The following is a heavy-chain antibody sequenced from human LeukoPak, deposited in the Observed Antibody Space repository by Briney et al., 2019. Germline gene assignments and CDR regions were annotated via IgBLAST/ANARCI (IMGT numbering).Heavy chain of an antibody. D-gene: IGHD3-3*01. J-gene: IGHJ5*01. CDR2: ISRSGNYI. Sequence: PGGSLRLSCAASGFIFSYYSVNWVRQAPGKGLEWVSSISRSGNYIYYADSVRGRFTISRDNANNSLYLQMNSLTAEDTAVYYCARGPSYDLWSGSYVRSANNWFDSRGQGTLVTVSS. V-gene: IGHV3-21*01. CDR3: ARGPSYDLWSGSYVRSANNWFDS. CDR1: GFIFSYYS.